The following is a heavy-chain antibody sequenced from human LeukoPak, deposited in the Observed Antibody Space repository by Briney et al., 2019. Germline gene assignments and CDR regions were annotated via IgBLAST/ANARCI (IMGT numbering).Heavy chain of an antibody. V-gene: IGHV4-4*07. D-gene: IGHD2-2*01. CDR3: ARERGAQYCSSTSCNGPDAFDI. J-gene: IGHJ3*02. CDR1: GGSISSYY. CDR2: IYTSGST. Sequence: SETLSLTCTVSGGSISSYYWSWIRQPAGKGLEWIGRIYTSGSTNYNPSLKSRVTMSVDTSKNQFSLKLSSVTAADTAVYYCARERGAQYCSSTSCNGPDAFDIWGQGTMVTVSS.